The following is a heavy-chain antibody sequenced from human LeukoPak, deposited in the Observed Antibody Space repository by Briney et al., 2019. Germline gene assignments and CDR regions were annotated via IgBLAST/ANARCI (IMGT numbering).Heavy chain of an antibody. J-gene: IGHJ4*02. D-gene: IGHD1-26*01. CDR3: ARDLIVADTRYFDY. V-gene: IGHV4-59*02. CDR1: GGSVSSVY. CDR2: IYYNGYT. Sequence: PSETLSLTCNVSGGSVSSVYWSWIRQPPGKGLEWIGYIYYNGYTDYNPSLKSRVTISVDTSKNRFSLKLSSVTAADTAVYYCARDLIVADTRYFDYWGQGTLVTVSS.